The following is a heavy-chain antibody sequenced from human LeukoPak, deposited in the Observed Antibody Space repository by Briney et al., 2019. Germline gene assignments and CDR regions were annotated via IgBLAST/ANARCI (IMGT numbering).Heavy chain of an antibody. J-gene: IGHJ4*02. Sequence: SETLSLTCSVSGGSISTYYWSWIRQPPGKGLEWIGYIYYRGSTYYKPSLKSRVTISVDTSKNQISLKLSSVTAADTAVYFCARNGLLWFGEAIDFWGQGTLVTVSS. CDR1: GGSISTYY. V-gene: IGHV4-59*08. CDR3: ARNGLLWFGEAIDF. CDR2: IYYRGST. D-gene: IGHD3-10*01.